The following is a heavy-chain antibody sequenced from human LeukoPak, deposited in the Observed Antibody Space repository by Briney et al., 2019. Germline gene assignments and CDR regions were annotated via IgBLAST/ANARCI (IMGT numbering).Heavy chain of an antibody. V-gene: IGHV4-34*01. CDR1: GGSFSGYY. CDR2: INHSGST. Sequence: SETLSLTCAVYGGSFSGYYWSWIRQPPGKGLEWIGEINHSGSTNYNPSLKSRVTISVDTSKNQFSLKLSSVTAADTAVYYCVRVAGITMVRGVIILVNTHFDYWGQGTLVTVSS. CDR3: VRVAGITMVRGVIILVNTHFDY. D-gene: IGHD3-10*01. J-gene: IGHJ4*02.